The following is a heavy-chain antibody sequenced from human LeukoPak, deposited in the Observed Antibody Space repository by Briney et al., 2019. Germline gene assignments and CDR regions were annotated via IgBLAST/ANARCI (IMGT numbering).Heavy chain of an antibody. J-gene: IGHJ4*02. CDR3: ARGRSTGYPYYFEY. V-gene: IGHV1-8*03. CDR2: MNPNSGST. D-gene: IGHD5-12*01. CDR1: GYTFTSYD. Sequence: ASVKVSCKASGYTFTSYDINWVRQSTGQGLEWMGCMNPNSGSTGYAQKFQGRVTITRNTSISTAYMELSGLRSEDTAVYYCARGRSTGYPYYFEYWGQGTLVTVSS.